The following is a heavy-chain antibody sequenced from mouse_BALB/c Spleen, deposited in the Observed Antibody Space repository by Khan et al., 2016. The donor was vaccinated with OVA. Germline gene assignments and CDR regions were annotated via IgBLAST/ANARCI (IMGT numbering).Heavy chain of an antibody. D-gene: IGHD2-4*01. CDR3: ARRGYDYGRGSLFAY. CDR2: IWSAGST. Sequence: QVQLKQSGPGLVQPSQSLSITCTVSGFSLNNYSVHWVRQSPGKGLEWLGVIWSAGSTDYNAAFISRLTISNDNSRSQVFFKMNSLQPNDTAIYYCARRGYDYGRGSLFAYWGQGTLVTVSA. CDR1: GFSLNNYS. V-gene: IGHV2-2*02. J-gene: IGHJ3*01.